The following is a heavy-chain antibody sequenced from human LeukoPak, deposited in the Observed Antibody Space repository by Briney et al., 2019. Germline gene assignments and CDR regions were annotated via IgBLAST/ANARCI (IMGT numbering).Heavy chain of an antibody. D-gene: IGHD3-10*01. CDR1: GGSINNYY. J-gene: IGHJ6*02. V-gene: IGHV4-59*01. CDR2: IYYSGST. Sequence: SATLSLTCTVSGGSINNYYGSWIRQPPRKGLEWVEYIYYSGSTNYNPSLKSRVTISVDTSKNQVSLKLNSVTAADTAVYYCARDRSTMVRGALRYYGMDVWGQGTTVTVSS. CDR3: ARDRSTMVRGALRYYGMDV.